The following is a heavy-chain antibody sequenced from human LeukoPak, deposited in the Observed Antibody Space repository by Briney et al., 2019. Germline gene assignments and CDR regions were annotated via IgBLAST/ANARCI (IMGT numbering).Heavy chain of an antibody. J-gene: IGHJ6*02. Sequence: GGSLRLSCAASGFTFDDYAMHWVRQAPGKGLEWVSGISWNSGSIGYADSVKGRFTISRDNAKNSPYLQMNSLRAEDTALYYCAKDIYGDYYYGMDVWGQGTTVTVSS. V-gene: IGHV3-9*01. CDR3: AKDIYGDYYYGMDV. CDR1: GFTFDDYA. CDR2: ISWNSGSI. D-gene: IGHD4-17*01.